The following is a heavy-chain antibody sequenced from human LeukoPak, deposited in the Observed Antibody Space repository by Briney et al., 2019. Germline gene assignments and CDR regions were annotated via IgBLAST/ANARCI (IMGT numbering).Heavy chain of an antibody. J-gene: IGHJ4*02. CDR1: GFTFRSYS. D-gene: IGHD3-16*01. CDR3: ARDRSTNSYAEYFFDY. CDR2: ISTSSSYI. Sequence: PGGSLRLSCAASGFTFRSYSMNWVRQAPGQGVEWVSSISTSSSYIYYADSVKGRFTISRDNAKNLLYLQMNSLRAEDTAVYHCARDRSTNSYAEYFFDYWGQGTLVTVSS. V-gene: IGHV3-21*01.